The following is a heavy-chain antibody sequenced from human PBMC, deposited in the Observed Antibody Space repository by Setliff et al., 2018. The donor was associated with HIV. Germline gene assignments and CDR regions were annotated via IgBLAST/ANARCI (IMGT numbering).Heavy chain of an antibody. CDR1: GGSINSGTYY. CDR3: ARGAEYPNWYFDP. J-gene: IGHJ2*01. V-gene: IGHV4-61*02. Sequence: SETLSLTCTVSGGSINSGTYYWSWIRQPAGKGLEWIGRVYNSGSANYNPSLTSRVTMSVDTSKNQFSLNLNSLTAADTAIYYCARGAEYPNWYFDPWGRGTLVTVSS. CDR2: VYNSGSA.